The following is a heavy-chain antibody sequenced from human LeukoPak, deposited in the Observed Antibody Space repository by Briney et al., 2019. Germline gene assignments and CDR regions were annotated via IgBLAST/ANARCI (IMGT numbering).Heavy chain of an antibody. CDR3: AKDVEMATINGYYYGMDV. V-gene: IGHV3-23*01. D-gene: IGHD5-24*01. Sequence: PGGSLRLSCAASGFTFSSYAMSWVRQAPGKGREWVSAISGSGGSTYYADSVKGRFTISRDNSKNTLYLQMNSLRAEDTAVYYCAKDVEMATINGYYYGMDVWGQGTTVTVSS. J-gene: IGHJ6*02. CDR1: GFTFSSYA. CDR2: ISGSGGST.